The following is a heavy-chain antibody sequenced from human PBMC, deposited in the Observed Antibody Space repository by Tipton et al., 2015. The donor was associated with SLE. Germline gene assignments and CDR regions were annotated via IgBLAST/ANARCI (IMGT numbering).Heavy chain of an antibody. CDR2: IKQDGSEK. CDR3: ARGLVYAETNYYYYYYMDV. Sequence: SLRLSCAASGFTFSSYWMSWVRQAPGKGLEWVANIKQDGSEKYYVDSVKGRFTISRDNAKNSLYLQMNSLRAEDTAVYYCARGLVYAETNYYYYYYMDVWGKGTTVTVSS. V-gene: IGHV3-7*01. J-gene: IGHJ6*03. CDR1: GFTFSSYW. D-gene: IGHD2-8*01.